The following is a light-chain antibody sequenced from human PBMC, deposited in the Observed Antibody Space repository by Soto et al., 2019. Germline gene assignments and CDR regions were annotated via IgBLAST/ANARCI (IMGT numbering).Light chain of an antibody. CDR1: QSVNSN. CDR2: GAS. Sequence: EIVMTQSPATLSVSPGERATLSCRASQSVNSNLAWYQQKPGQPPRLLIYGASTCATGIPARFSGSGSGTDFTLTISSLQSEDFAVYYCQQYNNWPLWTFGQGTKVEI. J-gene: IGKJ1*01. CDR3: QQYNNWPLWT. V-gene: IGKV3-15*01.